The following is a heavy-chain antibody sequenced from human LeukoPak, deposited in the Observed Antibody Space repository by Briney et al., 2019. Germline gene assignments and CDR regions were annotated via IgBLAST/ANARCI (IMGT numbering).Heavy chain of an antibody. CDR2: IPIFGTP. J-gene: IGHJ4*02. CDR3: ARRSGCSTPECYISGRDYFDY. V-gene: IGHV1-69*13. D-gene: IGHD2-15*01. Sequence: ASVKVSCKASGYTFTTFYIHWVRQAPGQGLEWLGGIPIFGTPNYAQKLQGRVTFTADASTATAYMELANLRSEDTAMYYCARRSGCSTPECYISGRDYFDYWGLGTLVAVST. CDR1: GYTFTTFY.